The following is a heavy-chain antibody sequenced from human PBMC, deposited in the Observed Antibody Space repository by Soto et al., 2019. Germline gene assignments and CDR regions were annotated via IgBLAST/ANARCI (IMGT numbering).Heavy chain of an antibody. CDR3: ARHEKQWLGSSYYYYGMDV. D-gene: IGHD6-19*01. Sequence: GESLKISCKGSGYSFTSYWISWVRQMPGKGLEWMGRIDPSDSYTNYSPSFQGHVTISADKSISTAYLQWSSLKASDTAMYYCARHEKQWLGSSYYYYGMDVWGQGTTVTVSS. CDR2: IDPSDSYT. CDR1: GYSFTSYW. V-gene: IGHV5-10-1*01. J-gene: IGHJ6*02.